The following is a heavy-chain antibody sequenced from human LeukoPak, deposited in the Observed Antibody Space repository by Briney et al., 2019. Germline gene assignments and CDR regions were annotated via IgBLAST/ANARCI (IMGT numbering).Heavy chain of an antibody. J-gene: IGHJ5*02. Sequence: SETLSLTCAVYGGSFSGYYWSWIRQPPGKGLEWIGYIYYSGSTNYNPSLKSRVTISVDTSKNQFSLKLSSVTAADTAVYYCARDGYYYGSGSGRFDPWGQGTLVTVSS. V-gene: IGHV4-59*01. D-gene: IGHD3-10*01. CDR3: ARDGYYYGSGSGRFDP. CDR2: IYYSGST. CDR1: GGSFSGYY.